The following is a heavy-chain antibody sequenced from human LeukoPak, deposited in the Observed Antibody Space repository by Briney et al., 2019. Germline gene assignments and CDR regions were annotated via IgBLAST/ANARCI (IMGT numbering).Heavy chain of an antibody. CDR3: ARFHDYADYGGTGHIDY. D-gene: IGHD4-17*01. CDR2: INPNSGGT. Sequence: WASVKVSCKASGYTFTGYYIHWVRQAPGQGLEWMGWINPNSGGTNYSQEFQGRVTMTRDTSISTVYMELSRPRFGDTALYYCARFHDYADYGGTGHIDYWGQGTLVTVSS. V-gene: IGHV1-2*02. J-gene: IGHJ4*02. CDR1: GYTFTGYY.